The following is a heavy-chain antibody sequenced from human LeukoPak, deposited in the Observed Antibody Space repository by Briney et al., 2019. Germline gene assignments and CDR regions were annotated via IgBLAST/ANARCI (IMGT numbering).Heavy chain of an antibody. CDR3: ARNGRSSSAYGPLDY. CDR1: GSSISSDYD. J-gene: IGHJ4*02. CDR2: MYHSATT. Sequence: SETLSLTCAVSGSSISSDYDWGWVRQPPGKGLEWIGSMYHSATTYYNPSLKSRVTISLDTSKNQFSLRLISVTASDTALYYCARNGRSSSAYGPLDYWGQGALVTVSS. D-gene: IGHD6-13*01. V-gene: IGHV4-38-2*01.